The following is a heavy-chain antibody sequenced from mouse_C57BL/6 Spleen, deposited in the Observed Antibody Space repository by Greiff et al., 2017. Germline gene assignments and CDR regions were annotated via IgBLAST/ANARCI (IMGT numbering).Heavy chain of an antibody. V-gene: IGHV1-55*01. D-gene: IGHD1-1*01. CDR2: IYPGSGST. CDR3: ATTTVVGGNYAMDY. Sequence: QVHVKQPGAELVKPGASVKMSCKASGYTFTSYWITWVKQRPGQGLEWIGDIYPGSGSTNYNEKFKSKATLTVDTSSSTAYMQLSSLTSEDSAVYYCATTTVVGGNYAMDYWGQGTSVTVSS. CDR1: GYTFTSYW. J-gene: IGHJ4*01.